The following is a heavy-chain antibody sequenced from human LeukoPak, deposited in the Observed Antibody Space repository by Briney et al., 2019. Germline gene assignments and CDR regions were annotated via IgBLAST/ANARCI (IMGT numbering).Heavy chain of an antibody. CDR1: GYTLTELS. D-gene: IGHD3-9*01. Sequence: GASVKVSCKVSGYTLTELSMHWVRQAPGKGLEWMGGFDPEDGETIYAQKFQGRVTMTRDTSISTAYMELSRLRSDDTAVYYCARDPEGCSSTSCYNVLRYFDWFPAFDYWGQGTLVTVSS. CDR3: ARDPEGCSSTSCYNVLRYFDWFPAFDY. CDR2: FDPEDGET. V-gene: IGHV1-24*01. J-gene: IGHJ4*02.